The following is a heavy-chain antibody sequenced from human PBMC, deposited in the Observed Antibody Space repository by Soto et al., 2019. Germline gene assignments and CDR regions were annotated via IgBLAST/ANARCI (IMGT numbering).Heavy chain of an antibody. Sequence: PSETLSLTCTVSGGSISSYYWSWIRQPPGKGLEWIGYIYYSGSTNYNPSLKSRVTISVDTSKNQFSLKLSSVTAADTAVYYCARSIWDSSGFFLDYWGQGTLVTVS. V-gene: IGHV4-59*01. CDR2: IYYSGST. CDR1: GGSISSYY. D-gene: IGHD3-22*01. CDR3: ARSIWDSSGFFLDY. J-gene: IGHJ4*02.